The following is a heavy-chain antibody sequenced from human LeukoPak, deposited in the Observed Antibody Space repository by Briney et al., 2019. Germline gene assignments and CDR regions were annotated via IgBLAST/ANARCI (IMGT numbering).Heavy chain of an antibody. D-gene: IGHD2-2*01. J-gene: IGHJ4*02. V-gene: IGHV3-7*01. CDR2: IKQDGSAK. CDR3: ARWRGSTSGRSDY. CDR1: GFTFSDYW. Sequence: GGSLRLSCTASGFTFSDYWMTWVRQAPGKGLEWVANIKQDGSAKYYVDSVKGRSTISRDNAKNSLYLQMDSLRVEDTATYYCARWRGSTSGRSDYWGQGTLVTVSS.